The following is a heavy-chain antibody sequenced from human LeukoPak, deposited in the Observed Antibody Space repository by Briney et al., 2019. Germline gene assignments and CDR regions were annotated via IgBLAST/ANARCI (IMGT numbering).Heavy chain of an antibody. CDR1: GGSISSYY. CDR2: INYSVRT. V-gene: IGHV4-59*01. CDR3: ARQNIAAAGPYAFDI. J-gene: IGHJ3*02. D-gene: IGHD6-13*01. Sequence: AETLSLTCTLSGGSISSYYWSWIRQPPGRGREWIGYINYSVRTNYNPSRKSRFPISVVTSKNHFSLKLSSVTAADTAVYYCARQNIAAAGPYAFDIWGQGRVVTVSS.